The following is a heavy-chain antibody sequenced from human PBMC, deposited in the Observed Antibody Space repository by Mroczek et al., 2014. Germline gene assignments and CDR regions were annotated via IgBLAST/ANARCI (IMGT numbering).Heavy chain of an antibody. CDR2: ISGSGGST. Sequence: VQLVESGGGLVQPGGSLRLSCAASGFTFSSYAMSWVRQAPGKGLEWVSAISGSGGSTYYADSVKGRFTISRDNSKNTLYLQMNSLRAEDTAVYYCAKTPLGTYYDFWSGQGIFDYWGQGTLVTVSS. V-gene: IGHV3-23*04. CDR1: GFTFSSYA. J-gene: IGHJ4*02. CDR3: AKTPLGTYYDFWSGQGIFDY. D-gene: IGHD3-3*01.